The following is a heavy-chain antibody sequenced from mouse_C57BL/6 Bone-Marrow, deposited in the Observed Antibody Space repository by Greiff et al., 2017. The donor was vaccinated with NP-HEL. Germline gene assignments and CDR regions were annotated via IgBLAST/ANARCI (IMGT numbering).Heavy chain of an antibody. CDR3: AIYYDYDGDYFDY. J-gene: IGHJ2*01. CDR2: INYDGSST. CDR1: GFTFSDYY. D-gene: IGHD2-4*01. V-gene: IGHV5-16*01. Sequence: EVQLVESEGGLVQPGSSMKLSCTASGFTFSDYYMAWVRQVPEKGLEWVANINYDGSSTYYLDSLKSRFIISRDNAKNTLYLQMSSLKSEDTATYYCAIYYDYDGDYFDYWGQGTTLTVSS.